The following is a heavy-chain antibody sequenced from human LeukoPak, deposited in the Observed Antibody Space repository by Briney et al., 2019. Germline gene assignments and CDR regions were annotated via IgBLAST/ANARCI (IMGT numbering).Heavy chain of an antibody. CDR3: ARDRRRDIVVVPAAKEAMSGFDI. V-gene: IGHV1-69*05. D-gene: IGHD2-2*01. CDR2: IIPIFGTA. J-gene: IGHJ3*02. Sequence: ASVKVSCKASGYTFTSYGISWVRQAPGQGLEWMGGIIPIFGTATYAQKFQGRVTITTDESTSTAYMELSSLRSEDTAVYYCARDRRRDIVVVPAAKEAMSGFDIWGQGTMVTVSS. CDR1: GYTFTSYG.